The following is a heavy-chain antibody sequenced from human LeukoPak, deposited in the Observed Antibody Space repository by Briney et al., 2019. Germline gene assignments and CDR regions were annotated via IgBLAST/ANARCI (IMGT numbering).Heavy chain of an antibody. D-gene: IGHD4-17*01. V-gene: IGHV3-49*04. CDR2: IRSKGYGGTI. CDR1: GFTFGDYA. Sequence: GGSLRLSCTTSGFTFGDYAMNWVRQAPGKGLEWVGIIRSKGYGGTIEYAASVKGRFTISRADSKSIGYLQMNSLKTEDTAVYYCTRSRQDDYWGQGTLVTVSS. J-gene: IGHJ4*02. CDR3: TRSRQDDY.